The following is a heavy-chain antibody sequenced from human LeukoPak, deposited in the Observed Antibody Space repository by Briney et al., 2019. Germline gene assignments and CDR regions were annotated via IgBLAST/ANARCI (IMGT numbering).Heavy chain of an antibody. CDR1: GYTFTSYG. CDR3: ARDGTQYCSRTSCHYYFDY. CDR2: ISAYNGNT. J-gene: IGHJ4*02. V-gene: IGHV1-18*01. D-gene: IGHD2-2*01. Sequence: ASVKVSCKASGYTFTSYGISWVRQAPGQGLEWMGWISAYNGNTNYAQKLQGRGNMTTDTSTSTAYMQLRSLRSADTAVYYCARDGTQYCSRTSCHYYFDYWGQGPLVTVSS.